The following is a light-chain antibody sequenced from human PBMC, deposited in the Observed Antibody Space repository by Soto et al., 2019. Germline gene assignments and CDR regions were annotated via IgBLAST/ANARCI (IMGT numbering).Light chain of an antibody. CDR2: HTS. CDR3: HQRQSWPRT. V-gene: IGKV3-11*01. Sequence: EIVVTQSPATLSLSPGERATLSCRASQSVSSRLAWYQHKPGQAPRLLIYHTSNRATGIPARFSGSGSGTDFTLTISSLEPEDFAVYYCHQRQSWPRTFGQGTKVDIK. J-gene: IGKJ1*01. CDR1: QSVSSR.